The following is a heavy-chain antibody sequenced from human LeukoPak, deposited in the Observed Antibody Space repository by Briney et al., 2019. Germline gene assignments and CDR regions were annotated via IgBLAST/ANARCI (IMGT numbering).Heavy chain of an antibody. V-gene: IGHV4-4*08. D-gene: IGHD1-7*01. CDR2: ISSSGNT. J-gene: IGHJ4*02. Sequence: SETLSLTCTVSGGSINNYFWSWIRQPPGKGLEWIAYISSSGNTNYNPSLKSRITISVDTSKSQFSLKLSSVTAADTAVYYCARDGTWNSVKGEPPSYSLDCWGQGTLVTVSS. CDR1: GGSINNYF. CDR3: ARDGTWNSVKGEPPSYSLDC.